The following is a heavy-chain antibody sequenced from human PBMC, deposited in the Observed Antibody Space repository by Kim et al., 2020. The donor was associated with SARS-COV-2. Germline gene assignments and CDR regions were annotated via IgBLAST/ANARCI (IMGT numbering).Heavy chain of an antibody. CDR3: ARGGGILRYFDWLFPAGD. CDR2: INTNTGNP. V-gene: IGHV7-4-1*02. D-gene: IGHD3-9*01. J-gene: IGHJ4*02. CDR1: GYTFTSYA. Sequence: ASVKVSCKASGYTFTSYAMNWVRQAPGQGLEWMGWINTNTGNPTYAQGFTGRFVFSLDTSVSTAYLQISSLKAEDTAVYYCARGGGILRYFDWLFPAGDWGQGTLVTVSS.